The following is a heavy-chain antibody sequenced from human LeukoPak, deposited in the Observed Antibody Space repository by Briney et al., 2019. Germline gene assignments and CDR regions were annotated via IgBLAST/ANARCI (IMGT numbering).Heavy chain of an antibody. CDR2: IYTSGST. Sequence: SETLSLTCTVSGGSISSYYWSWIRQPAGKGLVWIGRIYTSGSTNYNPSLKSRVTMSVDTSKNQFSLKLSSVTAADTAVYYCARDQGYGDGIDYWGQGTLVTVSS. D-gene: IGHD4-17*01. CDR1: GGSISSYY. J-gene: IGHJ4*02. V-gene: IGHV4-4*07. CDR3: ARDQGYGDGIDY.